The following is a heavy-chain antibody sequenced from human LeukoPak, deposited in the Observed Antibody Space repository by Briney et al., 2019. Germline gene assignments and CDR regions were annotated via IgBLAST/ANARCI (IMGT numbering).Heavy chain of an antibody. CDR3: AKERQTGDYFTSDY. V-gene: IGHV3-53*01. D-gene: IGHD4-17*01. CDR2: INGRGIT. CDR1: GFTVSSNY. J-gene: IGHJ4*02. Sequence: SGGSLRLSCAGSGFTVSSNYMSWVRQAPGEGLEWLSAINGRGITYYAGSVKGRFTISRDNSENTLYLQMNSLTVDDTAVYFCAKERQTGDYFTSDYWGQGTLVTVSS.